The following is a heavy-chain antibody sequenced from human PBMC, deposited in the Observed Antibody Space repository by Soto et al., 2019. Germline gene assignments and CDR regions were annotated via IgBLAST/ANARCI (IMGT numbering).Heavy chain of an antibody. CDR3: ATALGCRSTSCTLDY. Sequence: QVQLVQSGAEVKKPGSSVKVSCKASGGTFGSYAFSWVRQAPGQGLEWMGGIIPVSGAAHYAQKFQGRVTITADESTSTAYMELSSLRSQDTAGYYCATALGCRSTSCTLDYWGAGTRVIVSS. CDR2: IIPVSGAA. D-gene: IGHD2-2*01. J-gene: IGHJ4*02. CDR1: GGTFGSYA. V-gene: IGHV1-69*01.